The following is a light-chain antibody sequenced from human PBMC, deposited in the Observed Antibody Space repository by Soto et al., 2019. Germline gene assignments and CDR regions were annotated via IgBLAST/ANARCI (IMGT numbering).Light chain of an antibody. Sequence: DIQMTQSPSTLSVSVGDRVTITCRASQSISSWLAWYQQKPGKAPKSLIYKASSLESGVPSRFSGSGSGTESTLTISSLQPDDFATYSCQQYSIYPITFGHGTRLDIK. V-gene: IGKV1-5*03. CDR1: QSISSW. CDR2: KAS. CDR3: QQYSIYPIT. J-gene: IGKJ5*01.